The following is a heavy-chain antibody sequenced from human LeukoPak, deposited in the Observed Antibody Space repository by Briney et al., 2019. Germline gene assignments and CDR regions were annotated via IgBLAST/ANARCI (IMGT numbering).Heavy chain of an antibody. CDR3: ARVHALTDDDEKYYYGSGSTGRFDP. J-gene: IGHJ5*02. CDR2: IYYSGST. Sequence: PSETLSLTCTVSGGSISNYYWSWLRQPPGKGLEWVGYIYYSGSTNYNPSLKSRVTISVDTSKNQFSLKLSSVTAADTAVYYCARVHALTDDDEKYYYGSGSTGRFDPWGQGTLVTVSS. V-gene: IGHV4-59*08. D-gene: IGHD3-10*01. CDR1: GGSISNYY.